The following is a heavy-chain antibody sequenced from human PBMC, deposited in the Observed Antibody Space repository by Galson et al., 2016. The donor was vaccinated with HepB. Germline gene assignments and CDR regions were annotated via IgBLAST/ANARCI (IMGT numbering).Heavy chain of an antibody. CDR1: GFTFSRHW. V-gene: IGHV3-74*01. D-gene: IGHD7-27*01. CDR2: IKTDG. J-gene: IGHJ3*01. CDR3: ARDGLGAFDL. Sequence: SLRLSCAASGFTFSRHWMHWVRQAPGKGLVWASRIKTDGTYADSLEGRFTSTRDNAKNTLYLDMNSLRVEDTAIYYCARDGLGAFDLWGRGTMVTVSS.